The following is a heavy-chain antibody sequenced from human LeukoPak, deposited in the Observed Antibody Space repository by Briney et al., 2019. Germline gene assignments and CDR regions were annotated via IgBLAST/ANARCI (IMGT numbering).Heavy chain of an antibody. CDR3: ARDLGQAEKYYYGMDV. CDR1: GGSISDYY. D-gene: IGHD5-24*01. CDR2: IYNSGTT. J-gene: IGHJ6*02. Sequence: SETLSLTCTVSGGSISDYYWSWIRQPPGKGLEWVGYIYNSGTTNYNPSLKSRVTISVDTSKNQFSLKLSSVTAADTAVYYCARDLGQAEKYYYGMDVWGQGTTVTVSS. V-gene: IGHV4-59*01.